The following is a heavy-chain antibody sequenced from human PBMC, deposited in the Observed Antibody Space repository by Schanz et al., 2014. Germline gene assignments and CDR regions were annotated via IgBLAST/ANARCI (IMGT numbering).Heavy chain of an antibody. D-gene: IGHD6-13*01. CDR3: ARDSSSVWFFDL. V-gene: IGHV3-66*01. J-gene: IGHJ2*01. CDR2: LYIGGGST. CDR1: GFTVSTNY. Sequence: EVQLVESGGGLVQPGGSLRLSCAASGFTVSTNYMSWVRQAPGKGLEWVSSLYIGGGSTRYADSVKGRFIISRDSSKNTLFLQMNSLRADDTALYYCARDSSSVWFFDLWGRGSLVTVSS.